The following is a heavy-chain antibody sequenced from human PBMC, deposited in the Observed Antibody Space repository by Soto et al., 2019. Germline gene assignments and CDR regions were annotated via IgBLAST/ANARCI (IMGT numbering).Heavy chain of an antibody. V-gene: IGHV1-18*01. Sequence: ASVKVSFKASGYTFTTFGISWLRQAPGQGLEWMGWISAYNGNTNYAQKVQGRVTMTTDTSTSTAYMELRSLRSDDTAVYYCARVAPLELRYFDWLTEQNYYMEVWGKGTTVTVSS. CDR3: ARVAPLELRYFDWLTEQNYYMEV. CDR2: ISAYNGNT. D-gene: IGHD3-9*01. CDR1: GYTFTTFG. J-gene: IGHJ6*03.